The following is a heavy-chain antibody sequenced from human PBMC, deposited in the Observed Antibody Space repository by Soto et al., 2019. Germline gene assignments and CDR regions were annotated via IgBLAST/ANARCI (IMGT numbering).Heavy chain of an antibody. D-gene: IGHD3-10*01. V-gene: IGHV4-4*02. CDR1: GGSISSSNW. J-gene: IGHJ5*02. CDR3: ARSDMVRGVANWFDP. Sequence: QVQLQESGPGLVKPSGTLSLTCAVSGGSISSSNWWSWVRQPPGKGLEWIGEIYHSGSTNYNPSLKSRVTISVDTSNNQFSLKLSSVTAADTAVYYCARSDMVRGVANWFDPWGQGTLVTVSS. CDR2: IYHSGST.